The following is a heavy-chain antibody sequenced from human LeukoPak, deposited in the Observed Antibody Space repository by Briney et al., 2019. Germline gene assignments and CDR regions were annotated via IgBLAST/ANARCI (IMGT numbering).Heavy chain of an antibody. CDR3: ARGRRSIAAEHNWFDP. V-gene: IGHV1-8*01. CDR1: GYTFTSYD. Sequence: GASVKVSCKASGYTFTSYDINWVRQATGQGLEWMGWMNPNSGNTGYAQKFQGRATMTRNTSISTAYMELSSLRSEDTAVYYCARGRRSIAAEHNWFDPWGQGTLVTVSS. CDR2: MNPNSGNT. D-gene: IGHD6-13*01. J-gene: IGHJ5*02.